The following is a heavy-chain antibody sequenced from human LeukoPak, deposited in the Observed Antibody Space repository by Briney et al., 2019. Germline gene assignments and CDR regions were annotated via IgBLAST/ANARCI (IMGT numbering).Heavy chain of an antibody. CDR1: GGTFSSYA. CDR2: IIPIFGTA. Sequence: GASVKVSCKASGGTFSSYAISWVRQAPGQGLEWMGGIIPIFGTANYAQKFQGRVTITADESTSTAYMELSSLRSEDTAVYYCATNLYDSSGYFRKYWYFDLWGRGTLVTVSS. J-gene: IGHJ2*01. CDR3: ATNLYDSSGYFRKYWYFDL. V-gene: IGHV1-69*13. D-gene: IGHD3-22*01.